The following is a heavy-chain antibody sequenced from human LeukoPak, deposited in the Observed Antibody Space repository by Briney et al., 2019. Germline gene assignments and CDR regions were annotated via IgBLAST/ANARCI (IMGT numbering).Heavy chain of an antibody. D-gene: IGHD6-13*01. V-gene: IGHV1-2*02. J-gene: IGHJ5*02. CDR2: INPNSGGA. Sequence: ASEKVSCKASGHTFTDYYLHWVRQAPGQGLESRAWINPNSGGATFAPNFQGRVTMTRATSISTAYMELSRLTSDDTAVYYCARGVGSSWFDHWGQGTLVTVSS. CDR1: GHTFTDYY. CDR3: ARGVGSSWFDH.